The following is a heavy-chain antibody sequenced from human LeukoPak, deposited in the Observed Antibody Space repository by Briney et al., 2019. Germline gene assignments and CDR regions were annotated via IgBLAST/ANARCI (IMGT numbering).Heavy chain of an antibody. J-gene: IGHJ4*02. D-gene: IGHD2-8*02. CDR2: INSDGSTT. V-gene: IGHV3-74*01. CDR1: GFTFSNHW. Sequence: PGGSLRLSCAASGFTFSNHWMHWVRQAPGKGLVWVSRINSDGSTTTYADSVKGRFTISRDNAKNTLYLQMNSLRAEDTAVYYCARGTGYFLFDYWGQGTLVTVSS. CDR3: ARGTGYFLFDY.